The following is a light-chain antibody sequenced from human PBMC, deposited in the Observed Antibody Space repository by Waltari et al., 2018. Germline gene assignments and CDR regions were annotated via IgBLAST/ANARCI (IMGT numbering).Light chain of an antibody. CDR1: QSVSSSY. CDR2: AAS. CDR3: QQYDSSPWT. J-gene: IGKJ1*01. Sequence: SCRASQSVSSSYLAWFQQKRGQAPRLLIYAASRRATGVPHRFSGSGSGTDFTLTVSRLEPEDFAVYYCQQYDSSPWTFGQGTTVEIK. V-gene: IGKV3-20*01.